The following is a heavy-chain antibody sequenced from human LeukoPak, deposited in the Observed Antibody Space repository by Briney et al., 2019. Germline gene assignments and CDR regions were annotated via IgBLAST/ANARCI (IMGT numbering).Heavy chain of an antibody. CDR1: GFTFSSYS. Sequence: GGSLRLSCAASGFTFSSYSMNWVRQAPGKGLEWVSSISSSSSYIYYADSVRGRFTISRDNAKNSLYLQMNSLRAEDTAVYYCARVGSIRIADIDYWGQGTLVTVSS. CDR2: ISSSSSYI. V-gene: IGHV3-21*01. J-gene: IGHJ4*02. D-gene: IGHD6-13*01. CDR3: ARVGSIRIADIDY.